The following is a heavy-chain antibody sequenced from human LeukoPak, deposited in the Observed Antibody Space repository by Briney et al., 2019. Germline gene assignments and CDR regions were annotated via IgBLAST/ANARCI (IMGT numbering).Heavy chain of an antibody. V-gene: IGHV1-18*01. J-gene: IGHJ4*02. D-gene: IGHD2-2*01. CDR1: GYTFTSYG. CDR3: ARVARIVVVPAATL. CDR2: ISAYNGNT. Sequence: GASVTVSCKASGYTFTSYGISWVRQAPGQGLEWMGWISAYNGNTNYAQKLQGRVTMTTDTSTSTAYMELRSLRSDDTAVYYCARVARIVVVPAATLWGQGTLVTVSS.